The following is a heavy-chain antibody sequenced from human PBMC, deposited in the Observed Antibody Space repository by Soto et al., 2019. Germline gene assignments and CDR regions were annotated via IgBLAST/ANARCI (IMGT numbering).Heavy chain of an antibody. Sequence: QVQLVESGGGVVQPGRSLRLSCAASGFTFSSYGMHWVRQAPGKGLEWVAVIWYDGSNKYYADSVKGRFTISRDNSKNTLYLQMNSLRAEDTAVYYCAREKYRYCSGGSCYYYYGMDVWGQGTTVTVS. CDR3: AREKYRYCSGGSCYYYYGMDV. CDR1: GFTFSSYG. D-gene: IGHD2-15*01. J-gene: IGHJ6*02. CDR2: IWYDGSNK. V-gene: IGHV3-33*01.